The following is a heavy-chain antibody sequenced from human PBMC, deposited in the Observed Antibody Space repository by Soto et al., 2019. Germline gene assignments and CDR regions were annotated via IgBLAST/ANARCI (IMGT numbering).Heavy chain of an antibody. CDR1: GGSISSSSYY. V-gene: IGHV4-39*01. CDR2: IYYSGST. CDR3: SRRIAVAGTEGDYYYGMDV. D-gene: IGHD6-19*01. J-gene: IGHJ6*02. Sequence: QLQLQESGPGLVKPSETLSLTCTVSGGSISSSSYYWGWIRQPPGKRLEWIGSIYYSGSTYYNPSLKSRVTISVDTSKNQFSLKLSSVTAADTAVYYCSRRIAVAGTEGDYYYGMDVWGQGTTVTVSS.